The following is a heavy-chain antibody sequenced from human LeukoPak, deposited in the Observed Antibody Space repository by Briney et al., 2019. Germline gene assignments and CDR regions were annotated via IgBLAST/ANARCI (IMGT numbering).Heavy chain of an antibody. CDR2: ISSSSSYI. V-gene: IGHV3-21*01. J-gene: IGHJ4*02. D-gene: IGHD2-15*01. CDR1: GFTVSSNY. CDR3: ASPLGYCSGGSCSFDY. Sequence: GGSLRLSCAASGFTVSSNYMSWVRQAPGKGLEWVSSISSSSSYIYYADSVKGRFTISRDNAKNSLYLQMNSLRAEDTAVYYCASPLGYCSGGSCSFDYWGQGTLVTVSS.